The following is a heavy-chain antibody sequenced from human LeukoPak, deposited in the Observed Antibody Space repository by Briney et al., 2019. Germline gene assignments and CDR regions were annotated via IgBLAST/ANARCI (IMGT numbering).Heavy chain of an antibody. J-gene: IGHJ4*02. CDR3: ARDSTGASPGY. CDR2: IYYSGST. D-gene: IGHD1-26*01. V-gene: IGHV4-59*01. Sequence: PSETLSLTCTVSGGSIRSYYWSWVRQPPGKGLEWIGYIYYSGSTNYNPSLKSRVTTSVDTSKNQFSLKLSSVTAADTAVYYCARDSTGASPGYWGQGTLVTVSS. CDR1: GGSIRSYY.